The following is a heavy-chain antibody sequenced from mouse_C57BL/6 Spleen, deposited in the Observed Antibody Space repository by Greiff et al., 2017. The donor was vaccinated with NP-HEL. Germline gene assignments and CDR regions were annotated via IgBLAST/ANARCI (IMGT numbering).Heavy chain of an antibody. V-gene: IGHV1-61*01. CDR2: IYPSDSET. J-gene: IGHJ2*01. CDR1: GYTFTSYW. D-gene: IGHD1-1*01. CDR3: ARGITTVFDY. Sequence: VQLQQPGAELVRPGSSVKLSCKASGYTFTSYWMDWVKQRPGQGLEWIGNIYPSDSETHYNQKFKDKATLTVDKSSSTAYMQLSSLTSEDSAVYYCARGITTVFDYWGQGTTLTVSS.